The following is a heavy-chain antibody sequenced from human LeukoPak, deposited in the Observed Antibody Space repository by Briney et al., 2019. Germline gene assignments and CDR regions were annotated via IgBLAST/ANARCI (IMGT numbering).Heavy chain of an antibody. CDR2: ISGSGGST. CDR3: AKDEYPITMIVVVSTVDY. V-gene: IGHV3-23*01. J-gene: IGHJ4*02. D-gene: IGHD3-22*01. Sequence: GGSLGLSCAASGFTFSSYAMSWVRQAPGKGLEWVSAISGSGGSTYYADSVKGRFTISRDNSKNTLYLQMNSLRAEDTAVYYCAKDEYPITMIVVVSTVDYWGQGTLVTVSS. CDR1: GFTFSSYA.